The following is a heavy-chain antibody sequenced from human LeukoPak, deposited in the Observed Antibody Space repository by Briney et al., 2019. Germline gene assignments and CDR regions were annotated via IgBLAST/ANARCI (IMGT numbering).Heavy chain of an antibody. CDR3: ARDLLLRFGELSGDSDY. J-gene: IGHJ4*02. CDR1: GFTFSSYG. D-gene: IGHD3-10*01. CDR2: IWYDGSHK. Sequence: GGSLRLSCAASGFTFSSYGMHWVRQAPGKGLEWVADIWYDGSHKYYADSVKGRFTISRDNSKNTLHLQMNSLRADDTAVYYCARDLLLRFGELSGDSDYWGQGTLVTVSS. V-gene: IGHV3-33*01.